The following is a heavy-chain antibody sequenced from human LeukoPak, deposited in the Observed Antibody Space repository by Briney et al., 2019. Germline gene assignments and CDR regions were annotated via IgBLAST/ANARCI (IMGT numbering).Heavy chain of an antibody. CDR3: ARDKVSGYCSGVSCYPN. CDR2: FYYSGST. V-gene: IGHV4-59*01. Sequence: SETLSLTCTVSGGSISLYYWSWIRQSPGKGLEWIGYFYYSGSTNFNPSLKSRVTMSVDTSKNQFSLMLSSVTAADTAVYYCARDKVSGYCSGVSCYPNWGQGTLVTVSS. J-gene: IGHJ4*02. D-gene: IGHD2-15*01. CDR1: GGSISLYY.